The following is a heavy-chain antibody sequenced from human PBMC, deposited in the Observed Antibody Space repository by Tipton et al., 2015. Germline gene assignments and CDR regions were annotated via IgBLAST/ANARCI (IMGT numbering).Heavy chain of an antibody. CDR3: ARETSTIHGVVLSIDY. J-gene: IGHJ4*02. D-gene: IGHD3-3*01. CDR2: VSYTGST. Sequence: TLSLTCFVSGASVSSGSNYYNWIRQPPGEGLEWIGYVSYTGSTIYNPSLKSRITMSVGTSKNQFSLRLTSVTAADTGVYYCARETSTIHGVVLSIDYWGQGTLVTVSS. CDR1: GASVSSGSNY. V-gene: IGHV4-61*01.